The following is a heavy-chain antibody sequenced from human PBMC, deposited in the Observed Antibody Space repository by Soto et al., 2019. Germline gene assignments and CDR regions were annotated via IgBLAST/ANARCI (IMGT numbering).Heavy chain of an antibody. CDR1: GYTFTSYA. CDR3: ASEYCGGDCYSAARYGMDV. J-gene: IGHJ6*02. CDR2: INAGNGNT. D-gene: IGHD2-21*02. V-gene: IGHV1-3*01. Sequence: QVQLVQSGAEVKKPGASVKVSCKASGYTFTSYAMHWVRQAPGQRLEWMGWINAGNGNTKYSQKFQGRVTITRDTSASTAYMELSSLRSEDTAVYYCASEYCGGDCYSAARYGMDVLGQGTTVTVSS.